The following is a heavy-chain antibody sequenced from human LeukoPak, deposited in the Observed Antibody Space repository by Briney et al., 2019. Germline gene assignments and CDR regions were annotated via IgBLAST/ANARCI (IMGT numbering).Heavy chain of an antibody. D-gene: IGHD3-3*01. CDR3: ARLRNDFGSGFTYDFGVDI. Sequence: SQTLSLTCGVYGGSFSGYYWSWIRQPPGKGREWIGDILHSGSTTYNPSLKSRVTISLDTSMTQFSLKLTSVTAADTAVYYCARLRNDFGSGFTYDFGVDIWGHGTTVTVSS. J-gene: IGHJ6*02. CDR2: ILHSGST. CDR1: GGSFSGYY. V-gene: IGHV4-34*12.